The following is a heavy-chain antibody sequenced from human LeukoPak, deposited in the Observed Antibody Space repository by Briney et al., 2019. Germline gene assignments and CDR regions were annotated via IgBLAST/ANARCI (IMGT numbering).Heavy chain of an antibody. CDR1: GYTFTSYG. CDR2: ISAYNGNT. D-gene: IGHD3-22*01. CDR3: ARQSNRYYDSSGYSY. J-gene: IGHJ4*02. V-gene: IGHV1-18*01. Sequence: ASVKVSCKASGYTFTSYGISWVRQAPGHGLEWMGWISAYNGNTNYAQKLQGRVTMTTDTSTSTAYMELRSLRSDDTAVSYCARQSNRYYDSSGYSYWGQGTLVTVSS.